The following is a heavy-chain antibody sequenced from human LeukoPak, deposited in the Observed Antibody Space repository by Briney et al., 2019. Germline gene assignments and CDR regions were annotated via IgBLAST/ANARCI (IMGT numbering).Heavy chain of an antibody. CDR3: ARVSFPPHYYGMDV. CDR2: MNPNSGNT. V-gene: IGHV1-8*01. CDR1: GYTFTSYD. Sequence: ASVKVSCKASGYTFTSYDINWVRQATGQGLEWMGWMNPNSGNTGYAQKFQGRVTMTRNTSISTAYMELSSLRSEDTAVYYCARVSFPPHYYGMDVWGQGTTVTVSS. J-gene: IGHJ6*02. D-gene: IGHD2-21*01.